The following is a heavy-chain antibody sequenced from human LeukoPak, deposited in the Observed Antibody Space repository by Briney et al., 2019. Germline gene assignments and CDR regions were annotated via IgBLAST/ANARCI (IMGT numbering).Heavy chain of an antibody. CDR1: GFISSSYW. CDR3: ARSRTYGDYGRGLDY. Sequence: PGGSLILSCAASGFISSSYWMHWVRQPPGKGLVYIACINTDGFSTSYADSVKGRFTISRDNAKNTLYLQMNSLRAEDTAVYYCARSRTYGDYGRGLDYWGQGTLVTVSS. CDR2: INTDGFST. V-gene: IGHV3-74*01. J-gene: IGHJ4*02. D-gene: IGHD4-17*01.